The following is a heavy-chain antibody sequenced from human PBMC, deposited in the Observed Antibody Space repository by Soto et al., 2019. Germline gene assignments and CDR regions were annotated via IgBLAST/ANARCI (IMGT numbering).Heavy chain of an antibody. Sequence: GGSLRLSCAASGFTFSSYSMNWVRQAPGKGLEWVSSISSSSSYIYYADSVKGRFTISRDNAKNSLYLQMNSLRAEDTAVYYCARIRIQLWTTWALDGYYYYYMDVWGKGTTVTVSS. CDR1: GFTFSSYS. V-gene: IGHV3-21*01. D-gene: IGHD5-18*01. CDR2: ISSSSSYI. CDR3: ARIRIQLWTTWALDGYYYYYMDV. J-gene: IGHJ6*03.